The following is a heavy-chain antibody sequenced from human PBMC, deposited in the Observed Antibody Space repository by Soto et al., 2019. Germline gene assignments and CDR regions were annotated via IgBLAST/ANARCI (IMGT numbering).Heavy chain of an antibody. CDR2: IDPSDSYT. CDR3: ARLSRFREHRNSPGWVYYYGMDV. CDR1: GDNFASYW. Sequence: PVEPHKISNNGSGDNFASYWSSWVRQMPGKGLEWMGRIDPSDSYTNYSPSFQGHVTISADKSISTAYLQWSSLKASDTAMYYCARLSRFREHRNSPGWVYYYGMDVWGQGTTVTVSS. J-gene: IGHJ6*02. V-gene: IGHV5-10-1*01. D-gene: IGHD5-18*01.